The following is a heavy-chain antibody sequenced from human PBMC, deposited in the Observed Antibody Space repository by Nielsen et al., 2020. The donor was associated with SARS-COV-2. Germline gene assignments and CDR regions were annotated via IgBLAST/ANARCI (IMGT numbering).Heavy chain of an antibody. CDR3: AREYYDSSGYRLGWFDP. J-gene: IGHJ5*02. Sequence: GESLKISCAASGFTFDDYGMSWVRQAPGKGLEWVSGINWNGGSTGYADSVKGRFTISRDNAKNSLYLQMNSLRAEDTALYHCAREYYDSSGYRLGWFDPWGQGTLVTVSS. V-gene: IGHV3-20*01. D-gene: IGHD3-22*01. CDR1: GFTFDDYG. CDR2: INWNGGST.